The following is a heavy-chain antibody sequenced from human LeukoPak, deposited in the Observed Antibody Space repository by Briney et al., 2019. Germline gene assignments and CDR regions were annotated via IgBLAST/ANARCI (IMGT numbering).Heavy chain of an antibody. CDR2: ISSESAHI. J-gene: IGHJ4*02. CDR3: ARFETVAATPFEY. V-gene: IGHV3-21*06. CDR1: GFVFSTYS. D-gene: IGHD6-19*01. Sequence: GGSLRLSCAASGFVFSTYSMNWVRQAPGKGLEWVSSISSESAHILYAEPVKGRFTISRDNAENLGYLHMNSLRAEDTAVYYCARFETVAATPFEYWGQGTLVTVSS.